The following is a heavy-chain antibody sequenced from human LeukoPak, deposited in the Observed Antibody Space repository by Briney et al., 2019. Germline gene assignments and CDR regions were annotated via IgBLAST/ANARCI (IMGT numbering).Heavy chain of an antibody. V-gene: IGHV3-66*04. CDR2: IYSGGST. D-gene: IGHD3-10*01. CDR1: EFSVGSNY. CDR3: ARPLMYYYGAETYFWFDP. Sequence: GGSLRLSCAASEFSVGSNYMTWVRQAPGKGLEWVSLIYSGGSTYYADSVKGRFTISRDNSKNTLYLQMNSLRAEDTAVYYCARPLMYYYGAETYFWFDPWGQGTLVTVSS. J-gene: IGHJ5*02.